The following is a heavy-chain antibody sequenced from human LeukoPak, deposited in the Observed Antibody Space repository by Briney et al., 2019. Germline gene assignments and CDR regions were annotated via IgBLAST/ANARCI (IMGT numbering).Heavy chain of an antibody. D-gene: IGHD2-2*01. CDR1: GGTFSSYA. J-gene: IGHJ4*02. CDR2: IIPIFGTA. CDR3: ARASPHCSGTSCHFDY. V-gene: IGHV1-69*05. Sequence: GASVKVSCKASGGTFSSYAISWVRQAPGQGLEWMGGIIPIFGTANYAQKFQGRVTITTDESTSTAYMDLSSLRSEDTAVYYCARASPHCSGTSCHFDYWGQGTLVTVSS.